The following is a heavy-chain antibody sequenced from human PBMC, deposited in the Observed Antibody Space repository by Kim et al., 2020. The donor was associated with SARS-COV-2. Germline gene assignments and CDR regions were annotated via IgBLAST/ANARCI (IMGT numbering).Heavy chain of an antibody. V-gene: IGHV1-18*01. D-gene: IGHD1-26*01. Sequence: ASVKVSCKASGYTFTSYGISWVRQAPGQGLEWMGWISAYNGNTNYAQKLQGRVTMTTDTSTSTAYMELRSLRSDDTAVYYCARDSGWELLQGEYYFDYWGQGTLVTVSS. CDR3: ARDSGWELLQGEYYFDY. J-gene: IGHJ4*02. CDR2: ISAYNGNT. CDR1: GYTFTSYG.